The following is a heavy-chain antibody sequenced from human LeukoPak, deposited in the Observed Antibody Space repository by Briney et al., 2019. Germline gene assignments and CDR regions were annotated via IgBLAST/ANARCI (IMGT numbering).Heavy chain of an antibody. CDR1: GGSISSYY. CDR2: IYYSGST. J-gene: IGHJ3*02. Sequence: SVTLSLTCTVSGGSISSYYWSWIRQPPGKGLEWIGYIYYSGSTNYNPSLKSRVTISVDTSKNQFFLKLSSVTAADTAVYYCARRSRMTTIDAFDIWGQGTMVTVSS. V-gene: IGHV4-59*08. CDR3: ARRSRMTTIDAFDI. D-gene: IGHD5-24*01.